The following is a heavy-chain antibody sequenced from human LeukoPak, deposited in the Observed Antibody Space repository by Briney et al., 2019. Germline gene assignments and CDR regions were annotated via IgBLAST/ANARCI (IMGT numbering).Heavy chain of an antibody. J-gene: IGHJ4*02. D-gene: IGHD4-17*01. Sequence: GGSLRLSCAASGFTFSSYNMNWVRQAPGKGLEWVSSITSGSSYRFYADSVKGRFTISRDNAKNSLYLQMNSLRAEDTAVYYCARIGFYGDHDYWGQGTLVTVSS. CDR2: ITSGSSYR. V-gene: IGHV3-21*01. CDR3: ARIGFYGDHDY. CDR1: GFTFSSYN.